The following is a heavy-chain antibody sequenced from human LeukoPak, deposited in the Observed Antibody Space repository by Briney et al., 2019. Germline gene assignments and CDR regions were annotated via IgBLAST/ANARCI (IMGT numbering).Heavy chain of an antibody. Sequence: GESLKISCKGSGYSFTNYWIGWVRQMPGEGLEWMGIIYPGDSDTRYSPSFQGQVTISADKSVSTAYLQWSSLKASDTAIYYCARQVRDCSSTTCYRFYYYGLDVWGQGTTVTVSS. J-gene: IGHJ6*02. CDR3: ARQVRDCSSTTCYRFYYYGLDV. CDR2: IYPGDSDT. V-gene: IGHV5-51*01. CDR1: GYSFTNYW. D-gene: IGHD2-2*01.